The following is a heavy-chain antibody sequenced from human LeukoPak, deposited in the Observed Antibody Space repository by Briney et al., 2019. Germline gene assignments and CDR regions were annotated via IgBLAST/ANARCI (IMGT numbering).Heavy chain of an antibody. CDR1: GGSISGYY. Sequence: SETLSLTCTVSGGSISGYYWSWIRQPPGKGLEWIGYIYSSGSTNYNPSLKSRVTISVDTSKNQFSLKLSSVTAADTAVYYCARHRSSSSFYFDYWGQGTLITVSS. D-gene: IGHD6-6*01. V-gene: IGHV4-4*09. CDR2: IYSSGST. J-gene: IGHJ4*02. CDR3: ARHRSSSSFYFDY.